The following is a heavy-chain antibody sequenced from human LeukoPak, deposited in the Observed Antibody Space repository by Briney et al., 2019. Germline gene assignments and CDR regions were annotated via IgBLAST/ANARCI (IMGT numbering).Heavy chain of an antibody. CDR3: TKDVTPGGADV. J-gene: IGHJ6*02. Sequence: GGSLRLSCAASGFTFSSYAMSWVRQAPGKGLEWVSGISGSGDNTYYADSVKGRFTISRDNSKNTLYVQVNSLRVEDTALYYCTKDVTPGGADVWGQGTTVTVSS. D-gene: IGHD1-14*01. CDR1: GFTFSSYA. CDR2: ISGSGDNT. V-gene: IGHV3-23*01.